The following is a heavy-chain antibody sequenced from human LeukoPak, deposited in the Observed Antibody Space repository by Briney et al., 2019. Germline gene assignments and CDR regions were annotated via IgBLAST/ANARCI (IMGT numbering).Heavy chain of an antibody. D-gene: IGHD4-17*01. J-gene: IGHJ4*02. Sequence: SETLSLTCTVSGGSISSGGYYWSWIRQHPGKGLEWIGYIYYSGSTYYNPSLKSRVTISVDTSKNQFSLKLSSVTAADTAVYYCALRQYGDYADYWGQGTLVTVPS. CDR1: GGSISSGGYY. CDR2: IYYSGST. CDR3: ALRQYGDYADY. V-gene: IGHV4-39*01.